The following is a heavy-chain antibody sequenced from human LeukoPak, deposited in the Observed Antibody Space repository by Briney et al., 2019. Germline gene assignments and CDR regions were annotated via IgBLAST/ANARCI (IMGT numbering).Heavy chain of an antibody. V-gene: IGHV3-74*01. D-gene: IGHD5-18*01. CDR1: GFTFTTYW. J-gene: IGHJ6*02. Sequence: GGSLRLSCTAPGFTFTTYWMHWVRQAPGKGLVWVSHINSDGSITSYADSVKGRFTISRDNAKNTLYLQMNSLRAEDTAVYYCARDAVDTANAVWGQGTTVTVSS. CDR3: ARDAVDTANAV. CDR2: INSDGSIT.